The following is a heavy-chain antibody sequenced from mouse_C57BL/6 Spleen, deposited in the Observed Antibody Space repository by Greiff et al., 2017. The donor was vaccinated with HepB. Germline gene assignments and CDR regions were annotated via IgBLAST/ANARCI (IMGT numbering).Heavy chain of an antibody. CDR1: GYTFTSYW. Sequence: VQLQQPGAELVKPGSSVKLSCKASGYTFTSYWMHWVKQRPGQGLEWIGMLHPNSGSTNYNEKFKSKATLTVDKSSSTAYMQLSSLTSEDSAVYYCAPIYYGNYRPFAYWGQGTLVTVSA. J-gene: IGHJ3*01. D-gene: IGHD2-1*01. CDR2: LHPNSGST. CDR3: APIYYGNYRPFAY. V-gene: IGHV1-64*01.